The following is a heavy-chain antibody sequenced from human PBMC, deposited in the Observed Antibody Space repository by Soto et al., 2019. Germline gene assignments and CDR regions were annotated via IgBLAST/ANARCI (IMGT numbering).Heavy chain of an antibody. CDR3: AGGRIGGDFWSGYYSLYYMDV. D-gene: IGHD3-3*01. V-gene: IGHV4-34*01. J-gene: IGHJ6*03. Sequence: SETLSLTCAVYGVSFSGYYWNWIRQPPGKGLEWIGEINHSGGTNYNPSLKSRVTISGDTSKNQFPLKLSSVTAADTAVYYCAGGRIGGDFWSGYYSLYYMDVWGKGTPVTVSS. CDR1: GVSFSGYY. CDR2: INHSGGT.